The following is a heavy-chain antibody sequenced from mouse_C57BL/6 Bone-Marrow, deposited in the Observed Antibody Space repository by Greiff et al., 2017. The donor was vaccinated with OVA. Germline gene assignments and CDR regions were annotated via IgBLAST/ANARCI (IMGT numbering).Heavy chain of an antibody. CDR1: GFTFSDYY. CDR3: AREGYYYGSSSYWYFDV. Sequence: EVHLVESEGGLVQPGSSMKLSCTASGFTFSDYYMAWVRQVPEKGLEWVANINYDGSSTYYLDSLKSRFIISRDNAKNILYLQMSSLKSEDTATYYCAREGYYYGSSSYWYFDVWGTGTTVTVSS. CDR2: INYDGSST. D-gene: IGHD1-1*01. J-gene: IGHJ1*03. V-gene: IGHV5-16*01.